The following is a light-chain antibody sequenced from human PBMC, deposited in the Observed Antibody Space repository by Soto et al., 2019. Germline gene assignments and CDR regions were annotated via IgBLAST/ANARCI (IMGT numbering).Light chain of an antibody. CDR2: GAS. CDR1: KSISSW. CDR3: QQYTSSAIT. Sequence: GKRVDLAGRPSKSISSWLAWYQQKPGKAPKLLIYGASSLESGVPSRFSGSRSGTDFTLTLCRLQPEDFAPYYCQQYTSSAITFGGGTKVDIK. J-gene: IGKJ4*01. V-gene: IGKV1-5*01.